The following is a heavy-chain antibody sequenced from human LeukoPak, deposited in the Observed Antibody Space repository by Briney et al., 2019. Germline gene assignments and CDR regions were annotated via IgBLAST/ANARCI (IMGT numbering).Heavy chain of an antibody. Sequence: GGSLRLSCAASGFTFNSYPMHWVRQAPGKGLEWVAYIRYDGSNKNYADSVKGRFTISRDNSRDTLYLHMNSLRAEDTAVYYCARTYYDFWSGYYSHEGNPFDYWGQGTLVTVSS. J-gene: IGHJ4*02. D-gene: IGHD3-3*01. CDR1: GFTFNSYP. V-gene: IGHV3-30*02. CDR2: IRYDGSNK. CDR3: ARTYYDFWSGYYSHEGNPFDY.